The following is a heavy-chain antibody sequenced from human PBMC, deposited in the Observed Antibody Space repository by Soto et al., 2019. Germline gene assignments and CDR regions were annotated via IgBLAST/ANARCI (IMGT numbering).Heavy chain of an antibody. V-gene: IGHV5-51*01. D-gene: IGHD3-22*01. CDR3: AIRGRGYYDDYSGSILFDY. CDR1: GYSFTSYW. Sequence: PGESLKISCKGSGYSFTSYWIGWVRQMPGRGLEWMGIISPGDSNTKYSPSFQGQVTMSADKSISTAYLQWSTLQASDTAMYYCAIRGRGYYDDYSGSILFDYWGQGTLVTVSS. J-gene: IGHJ4*02. CDR2: ISPGDSNT.